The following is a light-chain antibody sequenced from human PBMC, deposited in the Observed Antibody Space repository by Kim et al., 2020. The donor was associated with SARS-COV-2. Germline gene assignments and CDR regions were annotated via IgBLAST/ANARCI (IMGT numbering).Light chain of an antibody. CDR1: SGHSSYI. Sequence: QPVLTQSSYASASLGSSVKLTCTLSSGHSSYIIAWHQQQPGKAPRYLMKLEGSGSYNKGSGVPDRFSGSSSGADRYLTISNLQSEDEADYYCETWDSNTHVFGTGTKVTVL. V-gene: IGLV4-60*03. CDR2: LEGSGSY. J-gene: IGLJ1*01. CDR3: ETWDSNTHV.